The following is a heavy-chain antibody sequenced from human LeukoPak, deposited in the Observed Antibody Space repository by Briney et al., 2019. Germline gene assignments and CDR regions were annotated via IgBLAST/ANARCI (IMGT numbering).Heavy chain of an antibody. J-gene: IGHJ4*02. CDR1: GFTFSSYG. CDR2: IWYDGSNK. CDR3: ARNDKGNSYGYSIDY. D-gene: IGHD5-18*01. Sequence: GGSLRLSCAASGFTFSSYGMHWVRQAPGKGLEWVAVIWYDGSNKYYADSVKGRFTISRDNSKNTLYLQMNSLRAEDTAVYYCARNDKGNSYGYSIDYWGQGTLVTVSS. V-gene: IGHV3-33*01.